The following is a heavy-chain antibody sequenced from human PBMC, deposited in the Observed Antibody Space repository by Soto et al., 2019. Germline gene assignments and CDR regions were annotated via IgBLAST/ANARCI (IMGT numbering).Heavy chain of an antibody. Sequence: GGSLRLSCAASGFTFSDYYMSWIRQAPGKGLEWISYISGGGGTIYYADSVKGRFTISRDNARNSLYLEMNSLRAEDTALFYCAGRHCSSNSCLYYYYMDVWGRGTTVTVSS. CDR2: ISGGGGTI. CDR1: GFTFSDYY. CDR3: AGRHCSSNSCLYYYYMDV. V-gene: IGHV3-11*01. J-gene: IGHJ6*03. D-gene: IGHD2-2*01.